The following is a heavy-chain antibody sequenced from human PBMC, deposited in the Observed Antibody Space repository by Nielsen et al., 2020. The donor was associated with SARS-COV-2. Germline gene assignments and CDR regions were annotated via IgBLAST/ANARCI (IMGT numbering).Heavy chain of an antibody. J-gene: IGHJ4*02. Sequence: WVRQAPGQRLEWMGWINAGNGNTKYSQKFQGRVTITRDTSASTAYMELSSLRSEDTAVYYCARESSIAVAGRFFRTYYFDYWGQGTLVTVSS. CDR3: ARESSIAVAGRFFRTYYFDY. V-gene: IGHV1-3*01. CDR2: INAGNGNT. D-gene: IGHD6-19*01.